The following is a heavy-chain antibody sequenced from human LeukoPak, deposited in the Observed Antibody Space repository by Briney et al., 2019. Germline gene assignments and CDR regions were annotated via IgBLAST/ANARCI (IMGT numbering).Heavy chain of an antibody. Sequence: PSETLSLTCTVSGGSISSYYWTWIRQPPGKGLGWIGYIFYSGSTTYNASLKSRVSISVETSQNKLSLKLSSVTGADTAVYYCAREYYNHSSGYSSPRYWGQGTLVTVSS. CDR3: AREYYNHSSGYSSPRY. CDR1: GGSISSYY. J-gene: IGHJ4*02. D-gene: IGHD3-22*01. V-gene: IGHV4-59*01. CDR2: IFYSGST.